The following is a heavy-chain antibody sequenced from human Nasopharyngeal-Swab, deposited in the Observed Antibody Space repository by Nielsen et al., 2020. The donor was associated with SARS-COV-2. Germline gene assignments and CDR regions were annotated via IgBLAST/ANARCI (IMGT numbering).Heavy chain of an antibody. CDR2: IYYSGST. Sequence: SETLSLTCTVSGGSISSSSYYWGWIRQPPGKGLERIGSIYYSGSTYYNPSLKSRVTIAVDTSKNQFSLKLSSVTAADTAVYYCARHLRDGVVVAAPYYFDYWGQGTLVTVSS. CDR1: GGSISSSSYY. J-gene: IGHJ4*02. V-gene: IGHV4-39*01. CDR3: ARHLRDGVVVAAPYYFDY. D-gene: IGHD2-15*01.